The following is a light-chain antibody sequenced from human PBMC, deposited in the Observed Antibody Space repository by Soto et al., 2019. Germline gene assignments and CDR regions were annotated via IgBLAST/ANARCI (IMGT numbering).Light chain of an antibody. Sequence: EVVMTQSPATLSVSPGEGVTLTCRASQGIGDTLAWYQHKPGQTTRLIIYDTSTRANGVPARFSGSRSGPEFTLTINSLQSEDFAVYYCQHRSNWPQWTFGQGTKVDIK. CDR2: DTS. CDR1: QGIGDT. V-gene: IGKV3-15*01. J-gene: IGKJ1*01. CDR3: QHRSNWPQWT.